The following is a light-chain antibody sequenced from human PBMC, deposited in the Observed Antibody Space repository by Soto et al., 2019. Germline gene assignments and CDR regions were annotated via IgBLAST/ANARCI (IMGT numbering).Light chain of an antibody. CDR2: DVS. Sequence: QSVLTQPASVSGSPGQSITISCTGTSSDVGGYNYVSWYQQHPGKAPKLMIYDVSNRPSGVSNRFSGSKSGNTASLTISGLQAEDEADYYCSSYTSSQDFGTGTKLTVL. V-gene: IGLV2-14*01. J-gene: IGLJ1*01. CDR3: SSYTSSQD. CDR1: SSDVGGYNY.